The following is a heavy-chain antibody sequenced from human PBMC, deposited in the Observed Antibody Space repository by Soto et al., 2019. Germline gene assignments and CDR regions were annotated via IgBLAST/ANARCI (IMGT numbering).Heavy chain of an antibody. D-gene: IGHD3-10*01. J-gene: IGHJ5*02. Sequence: QVQLQQWGAGLLKPSETLSLTCAVYGGSFSGYYWSWIRQPPGKGLEWIGEINHSGSTNYNPSLKSRVTISVDTSKNQFSLKLSSVTAADTAVYYCARGFTMVRGGGWFDPWGQGTLVTVSS. CDR3: ARGFTMVRGGGWFDP. CDR1: GGSFSGYY. V-gene: IGHV4-34*01. CDR2: INHSGST.